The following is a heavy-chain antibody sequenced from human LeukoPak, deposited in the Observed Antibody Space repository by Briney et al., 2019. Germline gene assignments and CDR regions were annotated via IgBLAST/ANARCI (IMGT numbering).Heavy chain of an antibody. J-gene: IGHJ4*02. CDR1: GGSISSYY. CDR2: IYYSGST. D-gene: IGHD3-9*01. V-gene: IGHV4-59*01. Sequence: SETLSLTCTVSGGSISSYYWSWTRQPPGKGLEWIGYIYYSGSTTYNPSLKSRLTISVDTSKNQFSLKLSSVTAADTAVYYCARGLRYFDKIDYWGQGTLVTVSS. CDR3: ARGLRYFDKIDY.